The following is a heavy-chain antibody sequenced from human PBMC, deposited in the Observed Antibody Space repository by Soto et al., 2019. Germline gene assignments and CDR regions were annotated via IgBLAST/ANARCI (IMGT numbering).Heavy chain of an antibody. J-gene: IGHJ4*02. V-gene: IGHV1-18*01. D-gene: IGHD1-1*01. CDR3: ARGRYGDY. CDR2: ISAHNGNT. CDR1: GYGFTTYG. Sequence: QVHLVQSGAEVKKPGASVKVSCKGSGYGFTTYGITWVRQAPGQGLEWMAWISAHNGNTNYAQKLQGRDTVTRDTSTSTAYMELRSLISDVTAVYYCARGRYGDYWGQGALVTVSS.